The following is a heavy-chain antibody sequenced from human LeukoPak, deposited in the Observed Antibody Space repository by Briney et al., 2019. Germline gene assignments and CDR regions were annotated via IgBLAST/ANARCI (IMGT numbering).Heavy chain of an antibody. CDR2: IWYDGSNK. J-gene: IGHJ4*02. CDR3: AKNHVQGEEWEIPASNYFDY. CDR1: GFTFSSYG. Sequence: GGSLRLSCAASGFTFSSYGMHWVRQAPGKGLEWVAVIWYDGSNKYYADSVKGRFTISRDNSKNTLYLQMNSLRAEDTAVYYCAKNHVQGEEWEIPASNYFDYWGQGTLVTVSS. V-gene: IGHV3-33*06. D-gene: IGHD1-26*01.